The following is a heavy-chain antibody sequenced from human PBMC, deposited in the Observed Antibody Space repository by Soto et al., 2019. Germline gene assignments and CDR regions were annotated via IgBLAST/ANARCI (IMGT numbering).Heavy chain of an antibody. CDR2: INPNSGGT. CDR3: ARRYSSSWYWFDP. Sequence: QVQLVQSGAEVKKPGASVKVSCKASGYTFTGYYMHWVRQAPGQGLEWMGWINPNSGGTNYAQKFQGRVTMTRDTFISTAYMGLSRLRSGDTAGYYCARRYSSSWYWFDPWCQGTLVTVSS. J-gene: IGHJ5*02. CDR1: GYTFTGYY. D-gene: IGHD6-13*01. V-gene: IGHV1-2*02.